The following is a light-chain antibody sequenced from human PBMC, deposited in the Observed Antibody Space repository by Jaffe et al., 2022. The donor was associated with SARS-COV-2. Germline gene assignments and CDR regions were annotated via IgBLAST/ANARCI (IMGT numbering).Light chain of an antibody. CDR2: AGF. V-gene: IGKV1-39*01. Sequence: DIQMSQSPSSLSASIGDRVTITCRASQSISSYLNWYQQKPGKAPKLLIYAGFSLQSGVPSRFSGTRSGTDFSLTINSLQPEDFATYYCQQSYSTPYTFGQGTKLEIK. CDR1: QSISSY. J-gene: IGKJ2*01. CDR3: QQSYSTPYT.